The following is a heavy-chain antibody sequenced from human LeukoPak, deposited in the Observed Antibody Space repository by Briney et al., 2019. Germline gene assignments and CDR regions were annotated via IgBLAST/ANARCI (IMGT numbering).Heavy chain of an antibody. J-gene: IGHJ4*02. CDR3: ARDNYYDSSGYYASEIDY. Sequence: GGSLRLSCAASGFTFSNYWMHWVRQAPGKGLEWVSYISSSGSTIYYADSVKGRFTISRDNAKNSLYLQMNSLRAEDTAVYYCARDNYYDSSGYYASEIDYWGQGTLVTVSS. D-gene: IGHD3-22*01. V-gene: IGHV3-48*01. CDR2: ISSSGSTI. CDR1: GFTFSNYW.